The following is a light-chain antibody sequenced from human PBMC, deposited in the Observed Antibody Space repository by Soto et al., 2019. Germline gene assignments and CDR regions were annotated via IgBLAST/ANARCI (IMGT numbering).Light chain of an antibody. J-gene: IGKJ4*01. CDR1: QGIGSY. CDR2: AAS. V-gene: IGKV1-9*01. CDR3: QQLSTYPSN. Sequence: TQLTQSPSSLSASVGDRVTITCRASQGIGSYLAWYQQKPGEAPKLLIFAASTLQSGVPSRFSGSGSGTDFTLTISSLQAEDFATYYCQQLSTYPSNFGGGTKVDIK.